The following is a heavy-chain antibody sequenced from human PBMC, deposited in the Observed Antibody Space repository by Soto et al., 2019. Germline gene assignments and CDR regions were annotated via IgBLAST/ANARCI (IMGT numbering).Heavy chain of an antibody. CDR2: ISYDGSNR. D-gene: IGHD3-22*01. V-gene: IGHV3-30*18. CDR3: ANALDDSSGYAGDAFDI. CDR1: RFTFSSYG. Sequence: PGGSLRLSCAASRFTFSSYGMHWVRQAPGKGLEWVAVISYDGSNRYYADSVKGRFTISRDNSKNTLYLQMNSLRAEDTAVYYCANALDDSSGYAGDAFDIWGQGTMVTVSS. J-gene: IGHJ3*02.